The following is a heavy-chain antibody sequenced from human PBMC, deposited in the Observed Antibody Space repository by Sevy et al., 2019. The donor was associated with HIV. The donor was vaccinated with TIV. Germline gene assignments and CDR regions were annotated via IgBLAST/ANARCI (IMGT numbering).Heavy chain of an antibody. V-gene: IGHV1-58*01. D-gene: IGHD6-19*01. Sequence: ASVKVSCKASGFTFTSSAVQWVRQARGQRLEWIGWIVVGSGNINYAQKFQERVTITREMSTSTAYMELSSLRSEDTAVYYCAADDIAVTGTGADYYGMDIWGQGTTVTVSS. J-gene: IGHJ6*02. CDR2: IVVGSGNI. CDR1: GFTFTSSA. CDR3: AADDIAVTGTGADYYGMDI.